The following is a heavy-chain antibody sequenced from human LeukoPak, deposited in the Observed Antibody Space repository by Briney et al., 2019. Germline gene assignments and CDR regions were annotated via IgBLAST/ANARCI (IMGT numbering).Heavy chain of an antibody. V-gene: IGHV3-9*01. CDR2: ISWNSGSI. CDR3: AKARRWFGELPAGPSDAFDI. J-gene: IGHJ3*02. Sequence: PGRSLRLSCAASGFTFDDYAMHWVRQAPGKGLEWVSGISWNSGSIGYADSVKGRFTISRDNAKNSLYLQMNSLRAEDTALYYCAKARRWFGELPAGPSDAFDIWGQGTMVTVSS. D-gene: IGHD3-10*01. CDR1: GFTFDDYA.